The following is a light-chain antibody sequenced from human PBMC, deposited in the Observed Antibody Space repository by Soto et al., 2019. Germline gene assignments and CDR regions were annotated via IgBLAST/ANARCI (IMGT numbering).Light chain of an antibody. CDR2: GAS. CDR1: QSVDSNY. CDR3: QQYGTPRSVT. J-gene: IGKJ5*01. V-gene: IGKV3-20*01. Sequence: EIVLTQSPGTLSLSPGEEATLSCRASQSVDSNYLAWYQQKPGQTPRLIIYGASGRADGIPHRFSGSGLGTDFTLTISKVEPEDFAVYYCQQYGTPRSVTFGQGTRLDI.